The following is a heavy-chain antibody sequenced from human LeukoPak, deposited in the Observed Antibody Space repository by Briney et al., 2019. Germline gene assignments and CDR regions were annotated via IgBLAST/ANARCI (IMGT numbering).Heavy chain of an antibody. V-gene: IGHV4-34*01. CDR1: GGSFSGYY. Sequence: PSETLSLTCAVYGGSFSGYYWSWIRQPPGKGLEWIGEINHSGSTNYNPSLKSRVTISVDTSKNQFSLKLSSVTAADTAVYYCARRSRAWMDRFDYWGQGTLVTVSS. CDR2: INHSGST. D-gene: IGHD2-2*03. CDR3: ARRSRAWMDRFDY. J-gene: IGHJ4*02.